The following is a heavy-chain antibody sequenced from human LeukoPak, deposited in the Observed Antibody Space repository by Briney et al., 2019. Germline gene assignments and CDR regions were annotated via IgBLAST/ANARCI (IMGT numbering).Heavy chain of an antibody. V-gene: IGHV3-7*01. CDR2: VKQDGSEE. Sequence: PGGSVRLSCAASGFTFSRHWMSWVRQAPGKGLEWVANVKQDGSEEFYVDSVKGRFTISRDNAKNSLYLQMNSLRAEDTAVYYCAREGPDYWGQGTLVTVSS. J-gene: IGHJ4*02. CDR1: GFTFSRHW. CDR3: AREGPDY.